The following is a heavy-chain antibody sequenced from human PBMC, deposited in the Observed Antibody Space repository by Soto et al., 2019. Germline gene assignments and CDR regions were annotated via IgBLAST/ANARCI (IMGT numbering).Heavy chain of an antibody. D-gene: IGHD3-3*01. Sequence: EVEVVESGGGLVQPGGSLRLSCAASGFTFSNYWMPGVRQVPGRGLVWVSRISHDGSGTSYGDSERGRFTITRDNAKNTVDLHMNSLRAEDKAGKYCGSVVEYWGHGTPVTVSS. J-gene: IGHJ4*01. CDR2: ISHDGSGT. CDR1: GFTFSNYW. V-gene: IGHV3-74*01. CDR3: GSVVEY.